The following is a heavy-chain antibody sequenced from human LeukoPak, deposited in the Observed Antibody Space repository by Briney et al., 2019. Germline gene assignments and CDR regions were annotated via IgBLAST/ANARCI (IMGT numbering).Heavy chain of an antibody. D-gene: IGHD3-22*01. CDR1: GFTFSSYA. V-gene: IGHV3-30-3*01. J-gene: IGHJ4*02. CDR2: ISYDGSNK. Sequence: GGSLRLSCAASGFTFSSYAMSWVRQAPGKGLEWVAVISYDGSNKYYADSVKGRFTISRDNSKNTLYLQMNSLRAEDTAVYYCARTNYYDSSGYSHYWGQGTLVTVSS. CDR3: ARTNYYDSSGYSHY.